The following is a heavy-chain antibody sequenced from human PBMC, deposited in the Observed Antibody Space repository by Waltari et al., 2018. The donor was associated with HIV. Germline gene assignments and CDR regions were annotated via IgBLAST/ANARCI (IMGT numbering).Heavy chain of an antibody. J-gene: IGHJ6*02. Sequence: QMQLQQWGAGLLKPSETLSLTCAVYGGSFSGYYWNWIRQPPGKGLEWIGEIEHSGSTNYNPSLKSRVTISVSKNQFSLKLSSVTAADTAVYYCASYGPGSYILQGDAYYYYGMDVWGQGTTVTVSS. D-gene: IGHD3-10*01. CDR1: GGSFSGYY. CDR2: IEHSGST. V-gene: IGHV4-34*01. CDR3: ASYGPGSYILQGDAYYYYGMDV.